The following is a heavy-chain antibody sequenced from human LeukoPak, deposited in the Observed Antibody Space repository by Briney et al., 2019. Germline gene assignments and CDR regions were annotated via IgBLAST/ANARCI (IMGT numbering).Heavy chain of an antibody. CDR2: ISGSGGST. Sequence: GGSLRLSCAASGFTFSSYAMSWVRQAPGKGLEWVSAISGSGGSTYYADSVKGRFTISRDNSKNTLYLQMNSLRAEDTAVYYCAKGPYDFWSGYLYYFDYWGQGTLVTVSS. J-gene: IGHJ4*02. CDR1: GFTFSSYA. V-gene: IGHV3-23*01. CDR3: AKGPYDFWSGYLYYFDY. D-gene: IGHD3-3*01.